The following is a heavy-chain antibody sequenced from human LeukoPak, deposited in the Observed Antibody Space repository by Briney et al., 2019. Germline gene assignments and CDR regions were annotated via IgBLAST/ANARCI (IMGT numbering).Heavy chain of an antibody. Sequence: RASVKVSCTASGGTFSSYAISWVRQAPGQGLEWMGIINPSGGSTSYAQKFQGRVTMTRDTSTSTVYMELSSLRSEDTAVYYCARAAVDYYDSSGYYTSFDYWGQGTLVTVSS. CDR3: ARAAVDYYDSSGYYTSFDY. V-gene: IGHV1-46*01. D-gene: IGHD3-22*01. CDR1: GGTFSSYA. CDR2: INPSGGST. J-gene: IGHJ4*02.